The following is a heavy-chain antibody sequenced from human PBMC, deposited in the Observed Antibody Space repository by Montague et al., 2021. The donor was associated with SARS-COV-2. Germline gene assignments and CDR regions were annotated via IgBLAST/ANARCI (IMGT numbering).Heavy chain of an antibody. Sequence: SETLSLTCTVSGDSISSGYFYWGWIREPPGKGLEWVGTIDYSGITYYKRCLESRVTISVDTTRNQFSLKLSSVTAADTAIYYCARHLAISGPAAVSDYWGQGTSVTVAS. CDR2: IDYSGIT. V-gene: IGHV4-39*01. CDR3: ARHLAISGPAAVSDY. CDR1: GDSISSGYFY. J-gene: IGHJ4*02. D-gene: IGHD2-2*01.